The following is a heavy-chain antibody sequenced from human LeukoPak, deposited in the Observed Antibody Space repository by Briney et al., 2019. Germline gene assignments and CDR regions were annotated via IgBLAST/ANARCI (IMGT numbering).Heavy chain of an antibody. J-gene: IGHJ5*02. D-gene: IGHD2-8*02. CDR1: GYSFSSYW. Sequence: GDSLQIACQGSGYSFSSYWIAWVRQMPGKGLEWMGTIYPGDSQAKYSPSFQGQVTISADESISTAFLQWSSLKASDTAMYYCARHFCTGVNCYLNWLDPWGQGTLVTVSS. CDR3: ARHFCTGVNCYLNWLDP. CDR2: IYPGDSQA. V-gene: IGHV5-51*01.